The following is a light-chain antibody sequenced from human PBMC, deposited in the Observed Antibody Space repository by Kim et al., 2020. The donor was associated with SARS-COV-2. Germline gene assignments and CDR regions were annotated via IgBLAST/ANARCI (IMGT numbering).Light chain of an antibody. Sequence: QSALTQPASVSGSPGQSITISCTGTSGDVGGHNYVSWFQQHPGKAPKVLIYDVSNRPSGVSNRFSGSKSGNTASLTVSGLQPEDEADYYCSSYTSSTTLWVFGGGTKLTVL. CDR3: SSYTSSTTLWV. J-gene: IGLJ3*02. CDR1: SGDVGGHNY. CDR2: DVS. V-gene: IGLV2-14*03.